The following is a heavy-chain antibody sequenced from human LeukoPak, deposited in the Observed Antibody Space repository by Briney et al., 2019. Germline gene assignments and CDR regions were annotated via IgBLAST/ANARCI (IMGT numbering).Heavy chain of an antibody. D-gene: IGHD3-16*02. CDR3: ARNVYDYVWGELSTAAQTNWFDP. J-gene: IGHJ5*02. Sequence: ASVKVSCKASGYTFTGYYMHWVRRAPGQGLEWMGWINPNSGGTNYAQKFQGRVTMTRDTSISTAYMELSRLRSDDTAVYYCARNVYDYVWGELSTAAQTNWFDPWGQGTLVTVSS. CDR2: INPNSGGT. CDR1: GYTFTGYY. V-gene: IGHV1-2*02.